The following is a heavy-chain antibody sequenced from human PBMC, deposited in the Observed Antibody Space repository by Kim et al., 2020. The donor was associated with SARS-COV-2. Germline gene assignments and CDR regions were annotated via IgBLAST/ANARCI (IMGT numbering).Heavy chain of an antibody. J-gene: IGHJ2*01. CDR2: IFGSGSGT. CDR1: PSNAA. V-gene: IGHV3-23*01. Sequence: GGSLRLSCAATPSNAAMSWVRQAPGKGLEWVSGIFGSGSGTYYADSVKGRFTISRDNSKNMVYLQMNNLRLEDTAVYYCAKHLHVSRVTFYWYFDLWGRGTLVTVSS. CDR3: AKHLHVSRVTFYWYFDL. D-gene: IGHD2-21*02.